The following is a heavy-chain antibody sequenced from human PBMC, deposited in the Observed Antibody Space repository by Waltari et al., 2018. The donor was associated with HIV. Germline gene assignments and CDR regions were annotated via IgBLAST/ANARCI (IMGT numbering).Heavy chain of an antibody. CDR1: GGSVSSGSYY. CDR2: IYYSGST. D-gene: IGHD3-10*01. Sequence: QVQLQESGPGLVKPSETLSLTCTVSGGSVSSGSYYWSWIRQPPGKGLEWIGYIYYSGSTNYNPSLKSRVTISVDTSKNQFSRKLSSVTAADTAVYYCARDGLLWFGEAATGGFDYWGQGTLVTVSS. J-gene: IGHJ4*02. CDR3: ARDGLLWFGEAATGGFDY. V-gene: IGHV4-61*01.